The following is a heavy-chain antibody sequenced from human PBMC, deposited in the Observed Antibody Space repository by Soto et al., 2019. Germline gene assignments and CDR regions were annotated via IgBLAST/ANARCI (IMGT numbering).Heavy chain of an antibody. Sequence: SVKVSCKASGGTFSSYAISWVRQAPGQGLEWMGGIIPIFGTANYAQKFQGRVTITADKSTSTAYMELSSLRSEDTAVYYCARDQSACGYNWNYGLCGMDVWGQGTTVTVSS. D-gene: IGHD1-7*01. V-gene: IGHV1-69*06. J-gene: IGHJ6*02. CDR2: IIPIFGTA. CDR3: ARDQSACGYNWNYGLCGMDV. CDR1: GGTFSSYA.